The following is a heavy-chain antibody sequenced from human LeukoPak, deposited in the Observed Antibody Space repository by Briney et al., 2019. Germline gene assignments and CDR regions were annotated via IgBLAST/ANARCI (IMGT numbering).Heavy chain of an antibody. CDR1: GYTFTSYY. D-gene: IGHD2-15*01. CDR2: INPSGGST. J-gene: IGHJ4*02. CDR3: ARKLEGYCSGGSCTDY. V-gene: IGHV1-46*01. Sequence: GASVKVSCKASGYTFTSYYMHWVRQAPGQGLEWMGIINPSGGSTSYAQKFQGRVTMTRDTSTSTVYMELSSLRSEDTAVYYCARKLEGYCSGGSCTDYWGQGTLVIVSS.